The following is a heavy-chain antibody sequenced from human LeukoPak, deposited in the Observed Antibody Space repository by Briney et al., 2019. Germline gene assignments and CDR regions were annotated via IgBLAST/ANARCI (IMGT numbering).Heavy chain of an antibody. CDR3: ARAKSSSYYYYYMDV. CDR2: ISSSGSTI. D-gene: IGHD6-13*01. CDR1: GFTFSSYE. Sequence: PGGSLRLSCAASGFTFSSYEMNWVRQAPGKGLEWVSYISSSGSTIYYADSVKGRFTISRDNAKNSLYLQVNSLRAEDTAVYYCARAKSSSYYYYYMDVWGKGTTVTISS. V-gene: IGHV3-48*03. J-gene: IGHJ6*03.